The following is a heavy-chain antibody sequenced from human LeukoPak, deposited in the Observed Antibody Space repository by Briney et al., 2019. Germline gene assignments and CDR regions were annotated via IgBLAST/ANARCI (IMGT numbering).Heavy chain of an antibody. J-gene: IGHJ4*02. CDR2: ISYDGSNK. Sequence: GRSLRLSCAASGFTFSSYAMHWVRQAPGKGLEWVAVISYDGSNKYYADSVKGRFTISRDNSKNTLYQQMNSLRAEDTAVYYCARDSAAARTRPVLDYWGQGTLVTVSS. CDR1: GFTFSSYA. CDR3: ARDSAAARTRPVLDY. D-gene: IGHD2-2*01. V-gene: IGHV3-30*04.